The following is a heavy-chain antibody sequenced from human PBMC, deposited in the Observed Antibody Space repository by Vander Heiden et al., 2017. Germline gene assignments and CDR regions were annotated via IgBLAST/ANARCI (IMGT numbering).Heavy chain of an antibody. Sequence: QVQLQQSGPGLVKPSQTLSLTCAISGDSVSSNNAAWFRIRQSPWRGLEWLGRTYYRSKWYNNYAVSVKGRITINADTSKNQFSLQLNSVTPEDTAVYYCARQWYVRGADSGLDVWGQGTTVTVSS. V-gene: IGHV6-1*01. CDR3: ARQWYVRGADSGLDV. CDR2: TYYRSKWYN. D-gene: IGHD3-10*02. CDR1: GDSVSSNNAA. J-gene: IGHJ6*02.